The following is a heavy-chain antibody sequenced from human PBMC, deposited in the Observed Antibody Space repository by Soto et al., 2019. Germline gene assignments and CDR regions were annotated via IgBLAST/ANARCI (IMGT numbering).Heavy chain of an antibody. D-gene: IGHD6-19*01. CDR2: IYYSGST. J-gene: IGHJ4*02. CDR3: ARFRGMPRIAVAGTSCY. Sequence: SETLSLTYTVSGGSISSSSYYWGWIRQPPGKGLEWIGSIYYSGSTYYNPSLKIRVTVSVDTSKNQFSLKLSSVPAADTVVYYCARFRGMPRIAVAGTSCYWGQGTLVTVSS. V-gene: IGHV4-39*01. CDR1: GGSISSSSYY.